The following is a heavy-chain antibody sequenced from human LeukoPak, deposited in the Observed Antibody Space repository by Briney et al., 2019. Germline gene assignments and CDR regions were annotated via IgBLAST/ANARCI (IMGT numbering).Heavy chain of an antibody. V-gene: IGHV3-53*01. Sequence: GGSLRLSCAASGFTVSRNYMHWVRQAPGKGLDWLSVIYAVGATYSAASVQDRFTISRDNYKNTVFLQLSSLRVEDTAVYFCAGDDGDYPAGSFHYWGQGTLVTVSS. J-gene: IGHJ4*02. CDR1: GFTVSRNY. CDR3: AGDDGDYPAGSFHY. D-gene: IGHD4-17*01. CDR2: IYAVGAT.